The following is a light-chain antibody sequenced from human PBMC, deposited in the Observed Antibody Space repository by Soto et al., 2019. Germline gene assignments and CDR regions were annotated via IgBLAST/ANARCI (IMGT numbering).Light chain of an antibody. CDR1: QNVSRR. CDR3: QQYNGYSFYTNS. CDR2: DAS. V-gene: IGKV1-5*01. Sequence: DIQMTQSPATLSASVGDRLTITCRASQNVSRRLAWYQQKPGKAPKLLIYDASTLENGVPSRFSGSGSGTEFTLTISGLQPDAFATYYCQQYNGYSFYTNSVGQGTKLEIK. J-gene: IGKJ2*03.